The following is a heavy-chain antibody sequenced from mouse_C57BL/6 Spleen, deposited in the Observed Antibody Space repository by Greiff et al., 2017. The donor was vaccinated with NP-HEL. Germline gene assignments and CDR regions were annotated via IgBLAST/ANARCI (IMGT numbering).Heavy chain of an antibody. J-gene: IGHJ1*03. V-gene: IGHV10-3*01. CDR3: VRGRVYYGSSPRAYWYFDV. CDR2: IRSKSSNYAT. D-gene: IGHD1-1*01. CDR1: GFTFNTYA. Sequence: EVNVVESGGGLVQPKGSLKLSCAASGFTFNTYAMHWVRQAPGKGLEWVARIRSKSSNYATYYADSVKDRFTISRDDSQSMLYLQMNNLKTEDTAMYYCVRGRVYYGSSPRAYWYFDVWGTGTTVTVSS.